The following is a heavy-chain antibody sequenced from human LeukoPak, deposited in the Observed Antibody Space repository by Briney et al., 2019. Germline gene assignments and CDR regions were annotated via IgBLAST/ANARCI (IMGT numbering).Heavy chain of an antibody. CDR1: GYTFNSYA. Sequence: ASVKVSCKASGYTFNSYAMHWVRQAPGQRLEWMGWINAGNGNTKYSQKFQGRVTITRDTSASTAYMELSSLRSEDTAVYYCARLDVDTAMVDYYYYGMDVWGQGTTVTVSS. J-gene: IGHJ6*02. CDR3: ARLDVDTAMVDYYYYGMDV. CDR2: INAGNGNT. V-gene: IGHV1-3*01. D-gene: IGHD5-18*01.